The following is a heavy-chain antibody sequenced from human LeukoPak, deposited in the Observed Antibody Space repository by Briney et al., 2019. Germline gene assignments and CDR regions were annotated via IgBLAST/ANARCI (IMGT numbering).Heavy chain of an antibody. V-gene: IGHV3-33*06. CDR3: AKGFRTLYFDY. CDR1: GFTFSSYG. D-gene: IGHD2-2*01. J-gene: IGHJ4*02. Sequence: PGRSLRLSCAASGFTFSSYGMHWVRQAPGKGLEWVAVIWYDGSNKYYVDSVKGRFTISRDNSKNTLYLQMNSLRAEDTAVYYCAKGFRTLYFDYWGQGTLVTVSS. CDR2: IWYDGSNK.